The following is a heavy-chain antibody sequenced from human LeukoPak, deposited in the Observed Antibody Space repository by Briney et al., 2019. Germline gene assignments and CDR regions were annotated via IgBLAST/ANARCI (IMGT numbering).Heavy chain of an antibody. CDR2: IYYSGST. CDR1: GGSISSYY. D-gene: IGHD3-10*01. Sequence: PSETLSLTCTVSGGSISSYYWSWIRQPPGKGLEWIGYIYYSGSTNYNPSLKSRVTISVDTSKNQFSLKLSSVTAADTAVYYCARTRYYGSGSAVDFWGQGVLVTVSS. J-gene: IGHJ4*02. V-gene: IGHV4-59*01. CDR3: ARTRYYGSGSAVDF.